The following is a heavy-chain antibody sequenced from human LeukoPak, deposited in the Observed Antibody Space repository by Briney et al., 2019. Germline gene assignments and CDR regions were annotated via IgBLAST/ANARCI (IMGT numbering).Heavy chain of an antibody. CDR1: GFTFSSDW. CDR2: MNQDGSEK. Sequence: PGRSLRLSCAASGFTFSSDWMNWVRQAPGKGLEWVANMNQDGSEKYYVDSVKGRFTISRDNAKKSLYLQMNSLRAEDTAVYYCATLDYWGQGTLVTASS. CDR3: ATLDY. V-gene: IGHV3-7*01. J-gene: IGHJ4*02.